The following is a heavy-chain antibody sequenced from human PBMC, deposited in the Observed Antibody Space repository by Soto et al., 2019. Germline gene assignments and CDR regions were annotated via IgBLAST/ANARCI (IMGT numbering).Heavy chain of an antibody. CDR2: IMAYNNNP. CDR3: ARGGMGKSYWTLDS. J-gene: IGHJ4*02. D-gene: IGHD1-26*01. CDR1: GYTFSNYG. V-gene: IGHV1-18*01. Sequence: ASVKVSCKASGYTFSNYGVNWVRQAPGQGLEWLGYIMAYNNNPHYAQKFVGRVTMTADTSTSTAFLELRSLTSDDTAVYYCARGGMGKSYWTLDSWGQGTQVTVSS.